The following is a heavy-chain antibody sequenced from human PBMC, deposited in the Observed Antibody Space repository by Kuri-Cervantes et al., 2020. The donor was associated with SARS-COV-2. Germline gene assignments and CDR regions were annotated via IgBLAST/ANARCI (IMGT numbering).Heavy chain of an antibody. J-gene: IGHJ3*02. CDR1: TFDDYA. V-gene: IGHV4-30-2*04. CDR2: IYYSGSA. D-gene: IGHD2-2*02. Sequence: TFDDYAMHWVRQPPGKGLEWIGNIYYSGSAFYNPSLKSRVTMSLDMSKSQFSLKLSSVTAADTAVYYCASLVPAAIRADAFDIWGQETMVTVSS. CDR3: ASLVPAAIRADAFDI.